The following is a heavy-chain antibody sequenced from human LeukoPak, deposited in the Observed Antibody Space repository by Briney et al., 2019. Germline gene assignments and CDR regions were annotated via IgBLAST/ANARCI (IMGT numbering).Heavy chain of an antibody. CDR1: GFSLSTNDVG. D-gene: IGHD6-6*01. CDR3: AFSKYSRSDFDS. J-gene: IGHJ4*02. Sequence: SGPTLLKPTQTLTLTCTFSGFSLSTNDVGVGWIRQPPGEALERLALIYWDDDKRYSPSQKSRLTITKDTSKNQVVLTMANMDPADTATYYCAFSKYSRSDFDSWGQGTLVAVSS. V-gene: IGHV2-5*02. CDR2: IYWDDDK.